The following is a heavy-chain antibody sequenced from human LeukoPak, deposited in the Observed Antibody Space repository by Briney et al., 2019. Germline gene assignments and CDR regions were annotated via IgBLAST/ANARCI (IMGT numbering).Heavy chain of an antibody. D-gene: IGHD4-17*01. J-gene: IGHJ5*02. CDR3: ARGEDYARGNQDWFDP. CDR1: GGTFSSYA. CDR2: IIPILGIA. V-gene: IGHV1-69*04. Sequence: ASVKVSCKPSGGTFSSYAISWVRQAPGQGLEWMGRIIPILGIANYAQKFQGRVTITADKSTSTAYMELSSLRSEDTAVYYCARGEDYARGNQDWFDPWGQGTLVTVSS.